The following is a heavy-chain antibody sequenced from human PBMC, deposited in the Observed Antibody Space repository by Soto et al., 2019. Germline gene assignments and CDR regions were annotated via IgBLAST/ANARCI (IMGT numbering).Heavy chain of an antibody. J-gene: IGHJ6*02. CDR3: AGGGASYGYVEYYYYGMDV. D-gene: IGHD3-16*01. V-gene: IGHV3-66*01. CDR2: INSGGNT. CDR1: GFGVSNYY. Sequence: EVQLVESGGGLVQPGGSLRLSCAASGFGVSNYYMSWVRQAPGKGLEWVSAINSGGNTYYADSVKGRFTIARDNTKNTVYHQTNSEGAEDTDVYDCAGGGASYGYVEYYYYGMDVWGQGTTVNVSS.